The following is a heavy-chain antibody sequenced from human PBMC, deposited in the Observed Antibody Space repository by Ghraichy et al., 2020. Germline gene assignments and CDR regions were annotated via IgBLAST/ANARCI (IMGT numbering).Heavy chain of an antibody. CDR1: GYTFTTYD. V-gene: IGHV1-3*04. D-gene: IGHD5-12*01. Sequence: ASVKVSCKASGYTFTTYDIHWVRQAPGQRLDWMGWINTGNGNTKYSQKLQGRVTITSSASATTAYLELSSLRFEDTAVYFCARSGGYSGNDPFDYWGQGTLVTVSS. CDR2: INTGNGNT. CDR3: ARSGGYSGNDPFDY. J-gene: IGHJ4*02.